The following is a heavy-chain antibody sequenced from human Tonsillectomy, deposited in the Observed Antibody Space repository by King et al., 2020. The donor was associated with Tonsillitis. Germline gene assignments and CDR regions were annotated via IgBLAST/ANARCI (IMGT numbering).Heavy chain of an antibody. D-gene: IGHD6-19*01. J-gene: IGHJ2*01. CDR2: ISWISGCI. Sequence: VQLVESGGGLVQPGRSLRLSCAASGFTFDEYAMHWVRQAPGKGLEWFSGISWISGCIGYADSVKGRFTISRDNAKNSLYLQMNGLRAEDTALYYCAKAPYSSGWYFDLWGRGTLVTVSS. CDR1: GFTFDEYA. CDR3: AKAPYSSGWYFDL. V-gene: IGHV3-9*01.